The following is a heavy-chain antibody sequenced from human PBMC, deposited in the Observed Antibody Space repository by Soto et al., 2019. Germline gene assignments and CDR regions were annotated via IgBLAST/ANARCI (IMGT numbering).Heavy chain of an antibody. J-gene: IGHJ5*02. Sequence: QLQLQESGSGLVRPSQTLSLTCAVSGGSISSGGYSWNWIRQPPGKGLEWIGYIYHSGSTLYNPSLKIRVTISVDKSNHQFSLKLSSVTAADTAVYYCARDQLEGNWFDPWGQGTLVTVSS. CDR3: ARDQLEGNWFDP. D-gene: IGHD1-1*01. CDR2: IYHSGST. V-gene: IGHV4-30-2*01. CDR1: GGSISSGGYS.